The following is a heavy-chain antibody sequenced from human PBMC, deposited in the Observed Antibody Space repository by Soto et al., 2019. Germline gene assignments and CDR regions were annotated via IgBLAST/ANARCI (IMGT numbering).Heavy chain of an antibody. J-gene: IGHJ4*02. Sequence: QVHLVQSGAEVKTPGASVTISCKASGYTFSDYGIHWIRQAPGQRPEWLGWILCRNDRKGYSQKFQGRISLTRDTSASTAYMGLSRLRSEDTAVYYCARGRRTCTEKTCYTDFDFWGQGS. CDR2: ILCRNDRK. CDR3: ARGRRTCTEKTCYTDFDF. V-gene: IGHV1-3*01. D-gene: IGHD2-2*02. CDR1: GYTFSDYG.